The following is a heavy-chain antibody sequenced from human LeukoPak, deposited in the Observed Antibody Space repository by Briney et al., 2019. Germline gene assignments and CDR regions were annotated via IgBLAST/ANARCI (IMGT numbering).Heavy chain of an antibody. J-gene: IGHJ6*02. Sequence: ASVKVSCKVSGYTFTGYYMHWVRQAPGQGLEWMGWINPNSGGTNYAQKFQGRVTMTRDTSISTAYMELSSLRSDDTAVYYCARDREYYYDSSGYYYYYGMDVWGQGTTVTVS. V-gene: IGHV1-2*02. CDR2: INPNSGGT. CDR1: GYTFTGYY. D-gene: IGHD3-22*01. CDR3: ARDREYYYDSSGYYYYYGMDV.